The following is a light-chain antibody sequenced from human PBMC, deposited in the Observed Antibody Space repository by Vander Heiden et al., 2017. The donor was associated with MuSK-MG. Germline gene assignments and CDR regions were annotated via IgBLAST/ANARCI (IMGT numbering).Light chain of an antibody. Sequence: VVLAQSPGTLSLSPGDRSTLSCRPSQSVSRSYFAWYQQKPGQFPRLLIYGASTRAIGITDRFSGSGYGKDFTITISRREGEDFAVYSCKRSGGSPMYTFGQGTKLEI. V-gene: IGKV3-20*01. J-gene: IGKJ2*01. CDR3: KRSGGSPMYT. CDR2: GAS. CDR1: QSVSRSY.